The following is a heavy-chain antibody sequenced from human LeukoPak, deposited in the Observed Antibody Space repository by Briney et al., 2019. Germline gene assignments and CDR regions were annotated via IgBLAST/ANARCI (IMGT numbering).Heavy chain of an antibody. CDR2: INWNGGST. CDR3: ARDGGYCSGGSCYDYYYYMDV. D-gene: IGHD2-15*01. V-gene: IGHV3-20*04. CDR1: GFTFDDYG. Sequence: GGSLRLSCAASGFTFDDYGMSWVRQAPGKGLEWVSGINWNGGSTGYADSVKGRFTISRDNAKNSLYLQMNSLRAEDTALYYCARDGGYCSGGSCYDYYYYMDVWGKGTTVTVSS. J-gene: IGHJ6*03.